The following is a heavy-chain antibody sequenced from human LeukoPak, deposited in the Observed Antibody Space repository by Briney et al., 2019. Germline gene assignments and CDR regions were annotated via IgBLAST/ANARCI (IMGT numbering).Heavy chain of an antibody. CDR3: ARLGSGWADAFDI. CDR1: GFTFSTYW. CDR2: IYQDGSEK. D-gene: IGHD6-19*01. Sequence: PGGSLRLSCVASGFTFSTYWMSWVRQAPGKGLEWVANIYQDGSEKYYVDSVKGRFTISRDNAKNSLYLQMNSLRAEDTAVYYCARLGSGWADAFDIWGQGTMVTDSS. J-gene: IGHJ3*02. V-gene: IGHV3-7*01.